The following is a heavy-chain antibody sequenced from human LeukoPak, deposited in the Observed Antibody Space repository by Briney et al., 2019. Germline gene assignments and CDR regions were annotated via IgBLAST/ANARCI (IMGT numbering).Heavy chain of an antibody. J-gene: IGHJ4*02. V-gene: IGHV4-34*01. CDR3: ARGKARGYSYGLYY. CDR2: INHSGST. CDR1: GFTFSSYA. Sequence: PGGSLRLSCAASGFTFSSYAMSWIRQPPGKGLEWIGEINHSGSTNYNPSLKSRVTISVDTSKNQFSLKLSSVTAADTAVYYCARGKARGYSYGLYYWGQGTLVTVSS. D-gene: IGHD5-18*01.